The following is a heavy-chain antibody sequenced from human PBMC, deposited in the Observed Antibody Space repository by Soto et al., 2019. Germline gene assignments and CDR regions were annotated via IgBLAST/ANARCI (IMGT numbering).Heavy chain of an antibody. CDR1: GGTFSSYA. D-gene: IGHD4-17*01. CDR3: ARETPNIYGGNPDYYYGMDL. J-gene: IGHJ6*02. V-gene: IGHV1-69*13. CDR2: IIPIFGTA. Sequence: SVKVSCKASGGTFSSYAISWVRQAPGQGLEWMGGIIPIFGTANYAQKFQGRVTITADESTSTAYMELSSLRSEDTAVYYCARETPNIYGGNPDYYYGMDLWGQGTTVTVSS.